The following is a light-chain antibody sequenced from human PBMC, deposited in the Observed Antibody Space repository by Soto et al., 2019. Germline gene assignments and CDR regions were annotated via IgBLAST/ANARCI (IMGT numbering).Light chain of an antibody. J-gene: IGKJ4*01. V-gene: IGKV3-20*01. Sequence: EIVLTQSPGTLSLSPGERATLSCRASQSVSSNYLAWYQQKPGQAPRLLIYGASSRATGIPDRFSGSGSGTDFPRTISRLEPEDVEVYYCQQYGRSPAFGGGTKVEIK. CDR3: QQYGRSPA. CDR1: QSVSSNY. CDR2: GAS.